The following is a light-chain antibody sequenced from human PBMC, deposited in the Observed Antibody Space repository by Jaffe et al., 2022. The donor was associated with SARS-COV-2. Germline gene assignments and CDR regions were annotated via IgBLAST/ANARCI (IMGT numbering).Light chain of an antibody. J-gene: IGKJ3*01. CDR1: QSVRSN. Sequence: EIVMTQFPGTLSVFPGERAALSCRASQSVRSNLAWYQQKPGQAPRLLIYGASTRATGIPARFSGSVSGTDFTLTISSLQFEDFAVYYCQQYNDWPFTFGPGTKVDI. CDR2: GAS. CDR3: QQYNDWPFT. V-gene: IGKV3-15*01.